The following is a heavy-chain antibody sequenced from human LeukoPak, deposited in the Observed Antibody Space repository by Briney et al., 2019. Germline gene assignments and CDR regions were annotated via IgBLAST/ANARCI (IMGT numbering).Heavy chain of an antibody. CDR2: ISTSGSTI. Sequence: PGGSLRLSCVASGFSFSSYEMNWVRQAPGKGLEWVSFISTSGSTIYYADSVKGRFTISRDNAKNSLWLQMNSLRAEDTAAYYCARDGEYTGNDLDYWGQGTLVTVSS. CDR3: ARDGEYTGNDLDY. CDR1: GFSFSSYE. V-gene: IGHV3-48*03. J-gene: IGHJ4*02. D-gene: IGHD3-10*01.